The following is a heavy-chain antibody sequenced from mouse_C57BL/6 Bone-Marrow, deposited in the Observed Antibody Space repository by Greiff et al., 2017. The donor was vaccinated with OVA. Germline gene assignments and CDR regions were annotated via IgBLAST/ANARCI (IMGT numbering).Heavy chain of an antibody. CDR2: ISSGSSTI. V-gene: IGHV5-17*01. D-gene: IGHD1-1*02. CDR3: ARRIWSAWFAY. J-gene: IGHJ3*01. CDR1: GFTFSDYG. Sequence: EVKLVESGGGLVKPGGSLKLSCAASGFTFSDYGMHWVRQAPEKGLEWVAYISSGSSTIYYAYTVKGRFTISRDTAKNTRFLQMTSLMSEDTAMYYCARRIWSAWFAYWGQGTLVTVSA.